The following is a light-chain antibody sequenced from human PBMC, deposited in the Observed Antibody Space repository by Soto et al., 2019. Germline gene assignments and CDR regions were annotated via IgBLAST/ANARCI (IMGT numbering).Light chain of an antibody. V-gene: IGKV3-20*01. J-gene: IGKJ2*01. CDR3: QQYGSSYT. CDR1: QSVSSNY. CDR2: GAS. Sequence: EIVLTQSPGTLSLSPGERATLSCRASQSVSSNYLAWYQQKPGQAPRLLIYGASSRATGIPDRFSGSGSGTDFALTISRLEPEEFAVYYCQQYGSSYTFGQGTKLEIK.